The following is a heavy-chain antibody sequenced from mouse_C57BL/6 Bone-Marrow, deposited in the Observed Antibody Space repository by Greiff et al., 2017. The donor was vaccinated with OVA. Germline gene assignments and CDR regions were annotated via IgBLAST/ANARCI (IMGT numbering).Heavy chain of an antibody. CDR3: ARFIYDGYYVGY. CDR2: INPNNGGT. Sequence: EVQLQQSGPELVKPGASVKISCKASGYTFTDYYMNWVKQSHGKSLEWIGDINPNNGGTSYNQKFKGKATLTVDKSSSTAYMALRSLTSEDSAVYYCARFIYDGYYVGYWGQGTTLTVSS. D-gene: IGHD2-3*01. V-gene: IGHV1-26*01. J-gene: IGHJ2*01. CDR1: GYTFTDYY.